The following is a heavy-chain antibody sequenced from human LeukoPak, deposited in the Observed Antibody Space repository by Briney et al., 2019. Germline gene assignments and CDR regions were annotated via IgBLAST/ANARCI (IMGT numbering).Heavy chain of an antibody. J-gene: IGHJ4*02. CDR3: ARGKKLDFWSGSMYYFDY. CDR1: GGSISSYY. CDR2: IYYSGST. D-gene: IGHD3-3*01. Sequence: SETLSLTCTVSGGSISSYYWSWIRQPPGKGLQWIGDIYYSGSTNYNPSLKSRVTISVDTSKNQFSLKLSSVTAADTAVYYCARGKKLDFWSGSMYYFDYWGQGTLVAVSS. V-gene: IGHV4-59*01.